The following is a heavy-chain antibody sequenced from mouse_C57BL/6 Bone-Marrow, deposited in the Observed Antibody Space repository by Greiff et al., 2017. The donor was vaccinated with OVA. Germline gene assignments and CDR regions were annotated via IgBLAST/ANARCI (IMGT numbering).Heavy chain of an antibody. Sequence: VQLKQSGAELARPGASVKLSCKASGYTFTSYGISWVKQRTGQGLEWIGEIYPRSGNTYYNEKFKGKATLTADKSSSTAYMELRSLTSEDSAVYFCARSPFYYGSRNYYAMDYWGQGTSVTVSS. CDR3: ARSPFYYGSRNYYAMDY. V-gene: IGHV1-81*01. D-gene: IGHD1-1*01. J-gene: IGHJ4*01. CDR2: IYPRSGNT. CDR1: GYTFTSYG.